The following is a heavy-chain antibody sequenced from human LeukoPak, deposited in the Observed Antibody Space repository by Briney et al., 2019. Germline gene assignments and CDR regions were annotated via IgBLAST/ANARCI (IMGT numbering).Heavy chain of an antibody. CDR1: GGTFSSYA. Sequence: ASVKVSCKASGGTFSSYAISWVRQAPGQGLEWVGRIIPIFGTANYAQKFQGRVTITTDESTSTAYMELSSLRSEDTAVYYCARERDWGGSYYFDYWGQGTLVTVSS. J-gene: IGHJ4*02. CDR2: IIPIFGTA. D-gene: IGHD3/OR15-3a*01. V-gene: IGHV1-69*05. CDR3: ARERDWGGSYYFDY.